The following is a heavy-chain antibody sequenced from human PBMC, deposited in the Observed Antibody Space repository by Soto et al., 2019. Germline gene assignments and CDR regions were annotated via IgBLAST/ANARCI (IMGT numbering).Heavy chain of an antibody. CDR3: ASGSTIAAAGLFDY. J-gene: IGHJ4*02. D-gene: IGHD6-13*01. V-gene: IGHV4-59*08. Sequence: PSETLSLTCTVSGGSISSYYWGWIRPPPGKGLEWIGYIYYSGSTNYNPSLRSRVTISVDTSKNQFSLKLSSVTAADTAVYYCASGSTIAAAGLFDYWGQGTLVTVSS. CDR2: IYYSGST. CDR1: GGSISSYY.